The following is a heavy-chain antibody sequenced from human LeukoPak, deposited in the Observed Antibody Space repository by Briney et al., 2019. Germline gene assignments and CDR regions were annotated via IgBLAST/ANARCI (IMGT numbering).Heavy chain of an antibody. CDR1: GFTVSSNY. J-gene: IGHJ3*02. CDR3: ARVMEQQLNDAFDI. Sequence: PGGSLRLPCAASGFTVSSNYMSWVRQAPGKGLEWVSVTYSGGSTYYADSVKGRFTISRDNSKNTLYLQMNSLRAEDTAVYYCARVMEQQLNDAFDIWGQGTMVTVSS. CDR2: TYSGGST. V-gene: IGHV3-66*01. D-gene: IGHD6-13*01.